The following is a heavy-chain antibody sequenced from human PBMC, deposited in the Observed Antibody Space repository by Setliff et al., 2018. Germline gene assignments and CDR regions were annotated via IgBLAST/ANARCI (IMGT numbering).Heavy chain of an antibody. CDR2: FHISGNVRSV. CDR3: ARAPPNRYSGSYEYFYMDV. J-gene: IGHJ6*03. CDR1: GYPINTHY. V-gene: IGHV4-4*08. D-gene: IGHD1-26*01. Sequence: PSETLSLTCTVSGYPINTHYWSWIRQSPGKGLEWIGYFHISGNVRSVNYNPSLKSRVTISLDTSKRQFSLKLTSVTAADTAVYYCARAPPNRYSGSYEYFYMDVWGKGTTVTVSS.